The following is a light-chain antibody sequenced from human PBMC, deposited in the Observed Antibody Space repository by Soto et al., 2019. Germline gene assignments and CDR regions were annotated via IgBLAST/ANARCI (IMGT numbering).Light chain of an antibody. CDR3: SSYTSSRTVL. Sequence: QSALTRPASVSGSLGQSITISCTGTSSDVGGYNYVSWYQQHPGKDPKVVIFEVTKRPSGVSSRFSGSKSGNTASLTVSGLQAEDEGDYYCSSYTSSRTVLFGGGTKLTVL. CDR1: SSDVGGYNY. J-gene: IGLJ2*01. V-gene: IGLV2-14*01. CDR2: EVT.